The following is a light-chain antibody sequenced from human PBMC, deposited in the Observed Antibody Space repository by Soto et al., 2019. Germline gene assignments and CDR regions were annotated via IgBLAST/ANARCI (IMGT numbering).Light chain of an antibody. J-gene: IGKJ4*01. CDR3: QQYNTYPLT. CDR2: KAS. Sequence: DIQMTQSPSTLSASVGDRVTITCRASQSISTWLAWYQQKPGKAPKLLIYKASSLEGGVPSRFGGSGSGTLFNITISSLHPDDCATYYCQQYNTYPLTFGGGTTVDMK. CDR1: QSISTW. V-gene: IGKV1-5*03.